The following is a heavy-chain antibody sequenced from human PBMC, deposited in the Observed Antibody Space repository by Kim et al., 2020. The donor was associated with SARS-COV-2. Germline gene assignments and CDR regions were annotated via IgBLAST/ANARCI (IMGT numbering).Heavy chain of an antibody. D-gene: IGHD2-2*01. Sequence: KGRFTISRDDSKNTLYLQMNSLKTEDTAVYYCTTDAIVVVPAAILSRFDPWGQGTLVTVSS. J-gene: IGHJ5*02. V-gene: IGHV3-15*01. CDR3: TTDAIVVVPAAILSRFDP.